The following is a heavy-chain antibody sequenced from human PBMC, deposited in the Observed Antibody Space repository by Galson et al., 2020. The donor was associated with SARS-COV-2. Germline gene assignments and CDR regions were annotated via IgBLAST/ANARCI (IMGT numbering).Heavy chain of an antibody. CDR1: GFIFSSYR. Sequence: GESLKISCAASGFIFSSYRMNWVRQAPGKGLEWVSSISENSNYIYYADSVRGRLTISRDNGKNSLYLQVHSLRAEDTAVYYCARGMQYSSSWFYFDYWGQGTLVTVSS. CDR2: ISENSNYI. J-gene: IGHJ4*02. V-gene: IGHV3-21*01. CDR3: ARGMQYSSSWFYFDY. D-gene: IGHD6-13*01.